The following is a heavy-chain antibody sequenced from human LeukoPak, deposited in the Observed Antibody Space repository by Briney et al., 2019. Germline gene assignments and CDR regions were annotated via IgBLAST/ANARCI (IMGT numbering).Heavy chain of an antibody. CDR1: GDSISSGDYY. J-gene: IGHJ5*02. V-gene: IGHV4-61*02. CDR2: ISSSGST. D-gene: IGHD6-13*01. CDR3: ARVAAAGDWFDP. Sequence: SETLSLACTVSGDSISSGDYYWSWIRQPAGKGLEWIGRISSSGSTNYNPSLKSRVTISVDTSKNQFSLKLSSVTAAGTAVYYCARVAAAGDWFDPWGQGTLVTVSS.